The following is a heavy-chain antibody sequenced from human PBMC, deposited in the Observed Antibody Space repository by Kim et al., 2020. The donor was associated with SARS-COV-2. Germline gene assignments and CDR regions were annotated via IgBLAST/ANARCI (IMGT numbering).Heavy chain of an antibody. CDR1: GYTFTSYY. CDR3: ARAQSTDIAVAGSDAFDI. CDR2: INPSGGST. Sequence: ASVKVSCKASGYTFTSYYMHWVRQAPGQGLEWMGLINPSGGSTSYAQKFQGRVTMTRDTSTSTVYMELSSLRSEDTAVYYCARAQSTDIAVAGSDAFDIWGQGTMVTVSS. V-gene: IGHV1-46*01. D-gene: IGHD6-19*01. J-gene: IGHJ3*02.